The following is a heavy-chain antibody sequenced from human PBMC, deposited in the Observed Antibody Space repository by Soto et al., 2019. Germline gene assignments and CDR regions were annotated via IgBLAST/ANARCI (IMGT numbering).Heavy chain of an antibody. D-gene: IGHD6-19*01. J-gene: IGHJ6*03. CDR1: GGSMTSYY. CDR2: IHYSGIT. Sequence: QVQLLESGPGLVNLSETLSLTCTVSGGSMTSYYWTWIRQPPGKGLEWVGNIHYSGITSYNPSLKSRVTILVDTSKTQFSLNLSPVTAADTAVYYCARLDRFHNYYYMDVWGKGTTVTASS. CDR3: ARLDRFHNYYYMDV. V-gene: IGHV4-59*08.